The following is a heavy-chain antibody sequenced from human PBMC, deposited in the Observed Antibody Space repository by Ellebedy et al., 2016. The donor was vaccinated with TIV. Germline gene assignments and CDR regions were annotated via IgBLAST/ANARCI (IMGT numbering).Heavy chain of an antibody. CDR2: VSYDGNSK. D-gene: IGHD3-10*01. Sequence: GESLKISCAASGFSFSTYVMHWVRQAPGKGLEWVALVSYDGNSKHYTDAVKGRFTISRDNSKNTLIVDMNSLRPEDTAVYYCSKGATILGSIVGSWGQGTLVSVSS. CDR3: SKGATILGSIVGS. V-gene: IGHV3-30*18. CDR1: GFSFSTYV. J-gene: IGHJ4*02.